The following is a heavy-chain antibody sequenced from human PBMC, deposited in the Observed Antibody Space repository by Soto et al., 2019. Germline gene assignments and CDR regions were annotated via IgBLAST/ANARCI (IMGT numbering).Heavy chain of an antibody. CDR3: ARDYSGGSYYLGS. D-gene: IGHD2-21*01. CDR1: GGTFNNDA. Sequence: QVQLVQSGAEVKKPGSSVKVSCKASGGTFNNDAISWVRQAPGQGLEWMGGIIPSFVTANYAQKFQDRVTITADETTGPAYLELTSLRSEDTAVYYCARDYSGGSYYLGSWGQGTLVTVSS. V-gene: IGHV1-69*12. J-gene: IGHJ4*02. CDR2: IIPSFVTA.